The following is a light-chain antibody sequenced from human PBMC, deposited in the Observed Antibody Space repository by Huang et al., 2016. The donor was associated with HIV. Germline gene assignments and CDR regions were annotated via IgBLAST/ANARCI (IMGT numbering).Light chain of an antibody. Sequence: EIVLTQSPATLSLSPGERAALSCRATQSINNNLAWYQQKPGQSPRLLIYGASTRPTGIPARFRGSGSGTEFTLTISSLQSEDFAVYYCQQYNNWPPLLTFGGGTKVEIK. V-gene: IGKV3-15*01. CDR1: QSINNN. J-gene: IGKJ4*01. CDR2: GAS. CDR3: QQYNNWPPLLT.